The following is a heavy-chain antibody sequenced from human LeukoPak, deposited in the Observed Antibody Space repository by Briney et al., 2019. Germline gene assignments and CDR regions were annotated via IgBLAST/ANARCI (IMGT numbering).Heavy chain of an antibody. D-gene: IGHD3-16*01. Sequence: GGSLRLPCAASGFTFSSYWMHWVRQAPGKGLVWVSHISPDGSSAIYADSVKGRFTISRDNAKNTLYLQMNSLRAEDTAVYYCARVNVCPRCHFDYWGQGTLVTVSS. J-gene: IGHJ4*02. CDR3: ARVNVCPRCHFDY. CDR1: GFTFSSYW. CDR2: ISPDGSSA. V-gene: IGHV3-74*01.